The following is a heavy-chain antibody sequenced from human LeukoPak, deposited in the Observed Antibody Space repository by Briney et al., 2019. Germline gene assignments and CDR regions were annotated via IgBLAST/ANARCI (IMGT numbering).Heavy chain of an antibody. CDR3: AKFATVTVPNWIDF. Sequence: SETLSLTSTVSGGSISGFFGSWIRQPPGEGLQFIGYIYYTGTASYNPSLNSRVTMSVDTPKNQFSLKVSSVTAADTAVYYCAKFATVTVPNWIDFWGQGTLVTVSS. J-gene: IGHJ5*01. CDR2: IYYTGTA. CDR1: GGSISGFF. V-gene: IGHV4-59*01. D-gene: IGHD4-17*01.